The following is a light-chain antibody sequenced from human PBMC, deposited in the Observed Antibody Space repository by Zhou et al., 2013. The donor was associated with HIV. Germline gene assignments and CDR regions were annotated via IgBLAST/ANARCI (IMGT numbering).Light chain of an antibody. V-gene: IGKV3-20*01. J-gene: IGKJ3*01. CDR1: QSVISDY. CDR3: QQYGVLPLL. CDR2: GAS. Sequence: IVLTQSPATLSLSPGERATLSCRASQSVISDYLTWYQQKRGQAPRLLIYGASNRATGIPDRFSGSGSGTDFTLTISTLEPEDFAVYYCQQYGVLPLLFGPGTKVDI.